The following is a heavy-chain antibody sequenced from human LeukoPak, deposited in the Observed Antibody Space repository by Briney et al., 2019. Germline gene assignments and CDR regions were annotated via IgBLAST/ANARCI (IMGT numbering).Heavy chain of an antibody. CDR2: VYVGGGT. V-gene: IGHV3-53*01. CDR1: GFSVCSDY. CDR3: VSPFWA. D-gene: IGHD3-16*01. Sequence: GGSLRVSCAASGFSVCSDYMNWVRQAPGKGLGWVSVVYVGGGTDYADSVKGRFTISRDIPMNTPYLQMNGLRVEDTSGYCFVSPFWAWGQGTLVTVS. J-gene: IGHJ5*02.